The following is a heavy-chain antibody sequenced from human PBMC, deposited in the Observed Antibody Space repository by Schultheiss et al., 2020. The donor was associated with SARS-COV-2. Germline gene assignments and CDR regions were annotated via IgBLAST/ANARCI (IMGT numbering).Heavy chain of an antibody. CDR1: GGSISSYY. V-gene: IGHV4-59*12. D-gene: IGHD2-15*01. CDR2: IYYSGST. Sequence: SQTLSLTCTVSGGSISSYYWSWIRQPPGKGLEWIGYIYYSGSTNYNPSLKSRVTMSVDTSKNQFSLKLSSVTAADTAVYYCARDPDIVVVVAATPGWFDPWGQGTLVTVSS. J-gene: IGHJ5*02. CDR3: ARDPDIVVVVAATPGWFDP.